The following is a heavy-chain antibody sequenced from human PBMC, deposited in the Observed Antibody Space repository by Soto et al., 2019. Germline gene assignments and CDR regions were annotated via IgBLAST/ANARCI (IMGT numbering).Heavy chain of an antibody. V-gene: IGHV3-23*01. CDR1: GFTFSSYA. J-gene: IGHJ4*02. D-gene: IGHD3-22*01. CDR3: AKDAHYYDSSGYRDY. CDR2: ISGSGGST. Sequence: GGSLRLSCAASGFTFSSYAMSLVRQAPGKGLECVSAISGSGGSTYYADSVKGRFTISRDNSKNTLYLQMNSLRAEDTAVYYCAKDAHYYDSSGYRDYWGQGTLVTVSS.